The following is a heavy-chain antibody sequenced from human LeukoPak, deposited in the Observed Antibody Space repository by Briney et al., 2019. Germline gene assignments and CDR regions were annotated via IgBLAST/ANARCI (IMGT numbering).Heavy chain of an antibody. CDR3: ARHRWMEVYGSGSYYVDY. CDR2: IYHSRST. D-gene: IGHD3-10*01. J-gene: IGHJ4*02. V-gene: IGHV4-39*01. Sequence: SETLSLTCTVSGGSISTSSYYWGWLRQPPGKGVEGVGSIYHSRSTYYNASLKSRATISADTSKTQFSLKLSSVTAADTAVYYCARHRWMEVYGSGSYYVDYWGQGTLVTVSS. CDR1: GGSISTSSYY.